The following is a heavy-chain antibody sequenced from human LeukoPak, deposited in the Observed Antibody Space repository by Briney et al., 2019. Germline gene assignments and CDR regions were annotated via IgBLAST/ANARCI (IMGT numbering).Heavy chain of an antibody. Sequence: GESLKISCKGSGYSFTSYWIGWVRQMPGKGLEWMGIIYPGDSDTRYSPSFQGQVTISADKSISTAYLQWSSLKASDTAMYYCARLPMVRGRIKYYMDVWGKGTTVTISS. CDR1: GYSFTSYW. J-gene: IGHJ6*03. D-gene: IGHD3-10*01. V-gene: IGHV5-51*01. CDR2: IYPGDSDT. CDR3: ARLPMVRGRIKYYMDV.